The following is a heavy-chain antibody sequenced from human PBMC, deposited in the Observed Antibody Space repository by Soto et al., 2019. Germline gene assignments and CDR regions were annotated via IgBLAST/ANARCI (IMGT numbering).Heavy chain of an antibody. CDR1: GFTFSSYG. D-gene: IGHD6-6*01. J-gene: IGHJ5*02. Sequence: GGSLRLSCAASGFTFSSYGMHWVRQAPGKGLEWVAVISYDGSNKYYADSVKGRFTISRDNSKNTLYLQMNSLRAEDTAVYYCARGPVLGRFDPWGQGTLVTVSS. CDR2: ISYDGSNK. CDR3: ARGPVLGRFDP. V-gene: IGHV3-30*03.